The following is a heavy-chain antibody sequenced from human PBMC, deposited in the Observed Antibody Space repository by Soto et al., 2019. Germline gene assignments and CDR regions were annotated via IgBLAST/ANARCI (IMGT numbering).Heavy chain of an antibody. V-gene: IGHV3-11*01. Sequence: GGSLRLSCAASGFTFSDYYMSWIRQAPGKGLEWVSYISSSGSTIYYADSVKGRFTISRDNAKNSLYLQMNSLRAEDTAVYYCARDFIAVDGNAFDIWGQGTMVTVSS. CDR3: ARDFIAVDGNAFDI. CDR2: ISSSGSTI. CDR1: GFTFSDYY. D-gene: IGHD6-19*01. J-gene: IGHJ3*02.